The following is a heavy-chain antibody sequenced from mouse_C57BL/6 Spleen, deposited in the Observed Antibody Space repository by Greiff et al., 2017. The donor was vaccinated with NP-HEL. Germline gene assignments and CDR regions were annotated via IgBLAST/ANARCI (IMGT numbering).Heavy chain of an antibody. J-gene: IGHJ2*01. V-gene: IGHV1-82*01. Sequence: SGPELVKPGASVKISCKASGYAFSSSWMNWVKQRPGKGLEWIGRIYPGDGDTNYNGKFKGKATLTADKSSSTAYMQLSSLTSEDSAVYFCAYSNSYYFDYWGQGTTLTVSS. D-gene: IGHD2-5*01. CDR1: GYAFSSSW. CDR2: IYPGDGDT. CDR3: AYSNSYYFDY.